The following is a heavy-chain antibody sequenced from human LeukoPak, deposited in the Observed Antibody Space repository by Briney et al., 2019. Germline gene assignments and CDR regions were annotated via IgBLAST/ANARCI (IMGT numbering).Heavy chain of an antibody. CDR1: GYTFTSYG. CDR2: ISAYNGNT. J-gene: IGHJ4*02. D-gene: IGHD6-13*01. V-gene: IGHV1-18*01. Sequence: GASVKVSCKASGYTFTSYGISWVRQAPGQGLEWMGRISAYNGNTNYAQKLQGRVTMTTDTSTSTAYMELRSLRSDDTAVYYCAGPIAAAGKFDYWGQGTLVTVSS. CDR3: AGPIAAAGKFDY.